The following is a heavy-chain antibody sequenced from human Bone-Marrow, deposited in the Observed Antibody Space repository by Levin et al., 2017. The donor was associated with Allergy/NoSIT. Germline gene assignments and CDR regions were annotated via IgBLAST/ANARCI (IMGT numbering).Heavy chain of an antibody. Sequence: SLKISCAASGFTFDDYAMHWVRQVPGKGLEWVPGITWNSGYLGYADSVKGRFSISRDSARNFLYLQMNSLRPEDTALYYCAKDIDSSGPSKNDALDFWGQGTMVTVSS. CDR2: ITWNSGYL. V-gene: IGHV3-9*01. J-gene: IGHJ3*01. CDR3: AKDIDSSGPSKNDALDF. CDR1: GFTFDDYA. D-gene: IGHD3-22*01.